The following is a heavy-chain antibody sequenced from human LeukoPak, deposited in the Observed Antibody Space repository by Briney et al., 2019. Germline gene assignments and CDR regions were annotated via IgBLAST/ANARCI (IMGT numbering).Heavy chain of an antibody. CDR2: INPNGGGT. D-gene: IGHD3/OR15-3a*01. CDR1: GYTFTTY. Sequence: GASVTVSCPASGYTFTTYWVRQAAGQAPEWLGWINPNGGGTSYARNFQGRVTMTRDTSITTAYMELSSLTFDDTAVYYCARDLRQQLILGWLDPWGQGTLVSVS. J-gene: IGHJ5*02. V-gene: IGHV1-2*02. CDR3: ARDLRQQLILGWLDP.